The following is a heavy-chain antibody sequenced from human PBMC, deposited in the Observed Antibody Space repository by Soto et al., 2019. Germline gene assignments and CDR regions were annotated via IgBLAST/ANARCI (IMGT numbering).Heavy chain of an antibody. CDR1: GYSFTSYW. J-gene: IGHJ4*02. CDR3: ARIMDSSGWLYYFDY. Sequence: GESLKISCKGSGYSFTSYWIGWVRQMPGKGLEWMGIIYPGDSDTRYSPSFQGQVTISADKSIGTAYLQWSSLRASDTAMYYCARIMDSSGWLYYFDYWGQGTLVTVSS. D-gene: IGHD6-19*01. V-gene: IGHV5-51*01. CDR2: IYPGDSDT.